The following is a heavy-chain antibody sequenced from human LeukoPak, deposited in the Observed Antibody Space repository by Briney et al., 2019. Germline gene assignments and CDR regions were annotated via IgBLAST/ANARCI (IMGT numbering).Heavy chain of an antibody. V-gene: IGHV1-2*02. CDR3: VRVTPGAWYFDL. J-gene: IGHJ2*01. D-gene: IGHD2-15*01. Sequence: ASVKVSCKVSGYTFTSYDINWVRQATGQGLEWMGWMNPNSGGTDYAQKFQGGVTMTRDTSLSTAHMELSSLRSDDTAMYFCVRVTPGAWYFDLWGRGTLVTVSS. CDR2: MNPNSGGT. CDR1: GYTFTSYD.